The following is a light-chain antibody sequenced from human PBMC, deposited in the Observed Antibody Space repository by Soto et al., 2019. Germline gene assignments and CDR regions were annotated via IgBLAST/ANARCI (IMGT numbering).Light chain of an antibody. Sequence: EIVLTQSPGTLSLSPGERATLSCRASQSVSSSSLAWYQQKPGQAPRLLIYGASSRATGIPDRFSGSGSGTDFTLTISRLEPEDFALYYCQQYGSSPETFGQGTKV. CDR2: GAS. CDR1: QSVSSSS. J-gene: IGKJ1*01. V-gene: IGKV3-20*01. CDR3: QQYGSSPET.